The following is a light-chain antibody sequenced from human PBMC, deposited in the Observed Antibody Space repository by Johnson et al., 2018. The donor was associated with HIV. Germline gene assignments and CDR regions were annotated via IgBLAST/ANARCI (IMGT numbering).Light chain of an antibody. J-gene: IGLJ1*01. CDR1: SSNIESNS. Sequence: QSVLTQPPSVSAAAGQKVTISCSGSSSNIESNSVYWYQQFPGTAPKVLIYENNKRPSGIPDRFSGSKSGTSATLVITGLQTGDEADYYCGTWDSSLNAYVFGAATKVAVL. CDR3: GTWDSSLNAYV. CDR2: ENN. V-gene: IGLV1-51*02.